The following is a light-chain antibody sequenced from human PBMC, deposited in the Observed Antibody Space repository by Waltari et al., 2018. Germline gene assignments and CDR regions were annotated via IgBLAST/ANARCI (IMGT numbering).Light chain of an antibody. Sequence: EIVITQSPATLSVPPGGRSPLSCRASQGVIGNLAWYQQRPGQAPRLLIYGSSTRAAGVPDRFSGSGSETEFTLTISNLQSEDFALYYCQQYNNWPRTFGQGTKV. CDR3: QQYNNWPRT. CDR2: GSS. CDR1: QGVIGN. J-gene: IGKJ1*01. V-gene: IGKV3-15*01.